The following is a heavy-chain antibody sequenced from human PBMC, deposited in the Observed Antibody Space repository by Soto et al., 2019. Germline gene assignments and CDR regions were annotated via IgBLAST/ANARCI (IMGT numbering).Heavy chain of an antibody. Sequence: GSLRLSCAASGFTFGSYDMHWVRQAPGKGLEWISSIGTTGDRHYSDSVRGRFTISRENARDSVFLQMDSLTAGDTALYYCARGNLAYSSSPFDYWGQGSLVTV. CDR3: ARGNLAYSSSPFDY. J-gene: IGHJ4*02. V-gene: IGHV3-13*01. D-gene: IGHD6-6*01. CDR1: GFTFGSYD. CDR2: IGTTGDR.